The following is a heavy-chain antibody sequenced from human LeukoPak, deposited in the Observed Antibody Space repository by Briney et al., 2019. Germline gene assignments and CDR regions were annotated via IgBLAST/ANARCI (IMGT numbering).Heavy chain of an antibody. J-gene: IGHJ4*02. CDR3: ARDHSNWNYAPDF. CDR1: GYTFTRYG. CDR2: ISASNGNK. Sequence: ASVRVSCKASGYTFTRYGNSWVRQAPRQGLQWRGWISASNGNKNYAQKFRDRVTMSTDKSTVTVYLDVRSLTSDDTYVYYCARDHSNWNYAPDFWGQGTLVIVSS. D-gene: IGHD1-7*01. V-gene: IGHV1-18*01.